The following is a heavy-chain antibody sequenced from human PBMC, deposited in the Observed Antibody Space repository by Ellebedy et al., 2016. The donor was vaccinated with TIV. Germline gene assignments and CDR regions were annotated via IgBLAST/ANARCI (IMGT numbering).Heavy chain of an antibody. CDR2: VIPVTGTP. V-gene: IGHV1-69*13. D-gene: IGHD2-15*01. J-gene: IGHJ5*02. Sequence: ASVKVSCKTSGGTFGTYAISWLRQTPGQGLEWMGGVIPVTGTPNYAQTFQGRVTISADEATTPAFMELSSLRSDDTALYFCARDQYGGSQIGSRWFDPWGQGTLVTVSS. CDR1: GGTFGTYA. CDR3: ARDQYGGSQIGSRWFDP.